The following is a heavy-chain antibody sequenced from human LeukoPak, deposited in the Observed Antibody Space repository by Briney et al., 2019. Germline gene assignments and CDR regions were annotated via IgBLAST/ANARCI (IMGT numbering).Heavy chain of an antibody. J-gene: IGHJ5*02. CDR3: ARASYSSSWYSFRAPFDP. CDR1: GGSFSGYY. CDR2: INHSGST. Sequence: PSETLSLTCAVYGGSFSGYYWSWIRQPPGKGLEWIGEINHSGSTNYNPSLKSRVTISVDTSKNQFSLKLSSVTAADTAVYYCARASYSSSWYSFRAPFDPWGQGTLVTVSS. D-gene: IGHD6-13*01. V-gene: IGHV4-34*01.